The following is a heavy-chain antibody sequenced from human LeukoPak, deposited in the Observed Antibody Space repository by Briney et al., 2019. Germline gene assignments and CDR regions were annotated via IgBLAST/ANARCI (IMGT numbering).Heavy chain of an antibody. CDR3: VRELYDSGNVYYYDY. CDR1: GFSFSSYS. CDR2: ITTTSTNI. J-gene: IGHJ4*02. D-gene: IGHD5-12*01. V-gene: IGHV3-21*01. Sequence: GGSLRLSCAASGFSFSSYSFNWVRQAPGKGLEWVSSITTTSTNIWYADSVKGRFTISRDNAQNSLYLQMNSLRVEDTAVYYCVRELYDSGNVYYYDYWGQGSLVTVSS.